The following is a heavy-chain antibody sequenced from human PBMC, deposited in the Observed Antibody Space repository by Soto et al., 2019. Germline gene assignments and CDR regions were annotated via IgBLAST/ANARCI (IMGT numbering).Heavy chain of an antibody. Sequence: GGSLRLSCAASGFTFSSYAMSWVRQAPGKGLEWVSAISGSGGSTYYADSVKGRFTISRDNSKNTLYLQMNSLRAEDTAVHYCAKPQVVVAATTLNYFDYWGQGTLVTVSS. V-gene: IGHV3-23*01. J-gene: IGHJ4*02. CDR3: AKPQVVVAATTLNYFDY. D-gene: IGHD2-15*01. CDR1: GFTFSSYA. CDR2: ISGSGGST.